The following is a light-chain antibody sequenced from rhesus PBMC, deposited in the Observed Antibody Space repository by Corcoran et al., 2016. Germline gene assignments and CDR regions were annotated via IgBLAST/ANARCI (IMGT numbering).Light chain of an antibody. CDR3: QQYSSSPYS. V-gene: IGKV1-22*01. Sequence: DIQMTQSPSSLSASVGDTVTITCRASQSISSWLAWYQQKPGNAPKLLIYKASSLQSGVTSRLSGSGSGADVSLIISSLQSEDFATYYFQQYSSSPYSFGQVTKVEIK. CDR2: KAS. CDR1: QSISSW. J-gene: IGKJ2*01.